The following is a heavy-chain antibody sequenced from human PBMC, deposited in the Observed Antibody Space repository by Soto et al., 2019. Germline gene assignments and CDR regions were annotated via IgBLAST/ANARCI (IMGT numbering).Heavy chain of an antibody. Sequence: ASVKVSCKASGYTFTSYDINWVRQATGQGLEWMGWMNPNSGNTGYAQKFQGRVTMTRNTSISTAYMELSSLRSEDTAVYYCATAPVYDYIWGSVGSPEYYFDYWGQGTLVTVSS. CDR3: ATAPVYDYIWGSVGSPEYYFDY. V-gene: IGHV1-8*01. CDR1: GYTFTSYD. CDR2: MNPNSGNT. J-gene: IGHJ4*02. D-gene: IGHD3-16*01.